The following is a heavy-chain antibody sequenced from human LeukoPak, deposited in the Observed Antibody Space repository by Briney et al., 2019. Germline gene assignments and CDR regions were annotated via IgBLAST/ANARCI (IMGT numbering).Heavy chain of an antibody. J-gene: IGHJ2*01. V-gene: IGHV3-20*04. D-gene: IGHD2-15*01. CDR3: ARSLSASDCSGGSCFTYWYFDL. Sequence: GGSLRLSCAASGFTFDDYGMSWVRQAPGKGLEWVSGINWNGGSTGYADSVKGRFTISRDNAKNSLYLQMNSLRAEDTAVYYCARSLSASDCSGGSCFTYWYFDLWGRGTLVTVSS. CDR1: GFTFDDYG. CDR2: INWNGGST.